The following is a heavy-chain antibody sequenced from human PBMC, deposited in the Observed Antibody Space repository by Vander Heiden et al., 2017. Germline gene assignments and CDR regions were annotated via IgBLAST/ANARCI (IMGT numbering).Heavy chain of an antibody. CDR2: IYYSGST. CDR3: ARARGRFPIWSAYGMDV. CDR1: GGSISSYY. V-gene: IGHV4-59*08. J-gene: IGHJ6*02. Sequence: QVQLQESGPGLVKPSETLSLTCTVSGGSISSYYWSWIRQPPGKGLEWIGYIYYSGSTNYNPSLKSRVTISVDTSKNQFSLKLSSVTAADTAVYYCARARGRFPIWSAYGMDVWGQGTTVTVSS. D-gene: IGHD3-3*01.